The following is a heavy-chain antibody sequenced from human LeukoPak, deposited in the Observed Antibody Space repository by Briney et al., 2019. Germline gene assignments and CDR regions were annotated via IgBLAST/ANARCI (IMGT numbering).Heavy chain of an antibody. CDR3: TRWYGYYDILTGYYAYYGMDV. J-gene: IGHJ6*02. V-gene: IGHV3-49*04. D-gene: IGHD3-9*01. CDR2: IRSKAYGGTT. CDR1: GFTFGDYA. Sequence: GGSLRLSCTASGFTFGDYAMSWVRQAPGKGLEWVGFIRSKAYGGTTEYAASVKGRFTISRDDSKGIAYLQMNSLKTEDTAVYYCTRWYGYYDILTGYYAYYGMDVWGQGTTVTVSS.